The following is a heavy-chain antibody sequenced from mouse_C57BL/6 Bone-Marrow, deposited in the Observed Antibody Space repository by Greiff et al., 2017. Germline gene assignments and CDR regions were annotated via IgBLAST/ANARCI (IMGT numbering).Heavy chain of an antibody. CDR1: YTFSRRVH. J-gene: IGHJ4*01. Sequence: QVQLQQSGPELARPWASVKISCQAFYTFSRRVHFAFRGTTYWMKWVKLRPGQGLEWNGAFSPGNGGPFSIQKFKGKATLTADKSSRTAYMQLSRPTSEDSSVYYCAFYYYGSRYYAMDYWGQGTSVTVSS. CDR2: GQGLEWNG. V-gene: IGHV1-87*01. D-gene: IGHD1-1*01. CDR3: SEDSSVYYCAFYYYGSRYYAMDY.